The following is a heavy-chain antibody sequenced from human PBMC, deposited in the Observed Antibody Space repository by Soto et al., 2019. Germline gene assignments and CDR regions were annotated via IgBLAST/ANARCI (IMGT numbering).Heavy chain of an antibody. Sequence: SVKVSCKASGGTFSSYAISWVRQAPGQGLEWMGGIIPIFGTANYAQKFQGRVTITADESTSTAYMELSSLRSEDTAVYYCARDEMYYYDSSGHYNYWGQGTLVTVFS. CDR1: GGTFSSYA. CDR3: ARDEMYYYDSSGHYNY. D-gene: IGHD3-22*01. J-gene: IGHJ4*02. CDR2: IIPIFGTA. V-gene: IGHV1-69*13.